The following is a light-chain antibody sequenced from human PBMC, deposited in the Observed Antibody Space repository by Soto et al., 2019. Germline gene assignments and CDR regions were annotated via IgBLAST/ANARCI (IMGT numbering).Light chain of an antibody. Sequence: EIVLTQSPATLSLSPGDRATLACRASQSVSAYLAWYQQKPGQAPRVVIDDASNRATGIPPRLSGSGSGTDFTLTISSLEPEDFAVYYCQQRSSWPRTFGQGTKV. CDR2: DAS. J-gene: IGKJ1*01. V-gene: IGKV3-11*01. CDR1: QSVSAY. CDR3: QQRSSWPRT.